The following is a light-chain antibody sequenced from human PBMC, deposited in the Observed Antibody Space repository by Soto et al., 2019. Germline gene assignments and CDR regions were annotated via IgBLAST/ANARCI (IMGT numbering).Light chain of an antibody. CDR3: QVWDSSSDHHVV. Sequence: SYELTRPPSVSVAPGKTARITCGGNNIGSKSVHWYQQKPGQAPVLVIYYDSDRPSGIPERFSGSNSGNTATLTISRVEAGDEADYYCQVWDSSSDHHVVFGGGTKLTVL. V-gene: IGLV3-21*04. CDR1: NIGSKS. J-gene: IGLJ2*01. CDR2: YDS.